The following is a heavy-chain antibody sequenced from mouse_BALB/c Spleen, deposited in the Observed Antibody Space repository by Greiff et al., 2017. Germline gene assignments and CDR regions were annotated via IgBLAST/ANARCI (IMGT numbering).Heavy chain of an antibody. D-gene: IGHD2-1*01. CDR3: ARWRDYYGNYEAMDC. V-gene: IGHV1S135*01. CDR2: IDPYNGGT. J-gene: IGHJ4*01. CDR1: GYSFTDYN. Sequence: VQLKESGPELVKPGASVKVSCKASGYSFTDYNMYWVKQSHGKRLEWIGYIDPYNGGTSYNQKFKGKATLTVDKSSSTAFMHLNSLTSEDSAVYDCARWRDYYGNYEAMDCWGQGTSVTVSS.